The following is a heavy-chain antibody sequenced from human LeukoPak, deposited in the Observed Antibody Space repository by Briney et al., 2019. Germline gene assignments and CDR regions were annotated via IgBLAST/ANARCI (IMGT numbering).Heavy chain of an antibody. CDR3: AKVYCSGGSCPKFSYYFDY. CDR1: GFTFSSYS. V-gene: IGHV3-30*02. Sequence: GGSLRLSCAASGFTFSSYSMNWVRQAPGKGLEWVAFIRYDGSNKYYADSVKGRFTTSRDNSKNTLYLQMNSLRAEDTAVYYCAKVYCSGGSCPKFSYYFDYWGQGTLVTVSS. D-gene: IGHD2-15*01. J-gene: IGHJ4*02. CDR2: IRYDGSNK.